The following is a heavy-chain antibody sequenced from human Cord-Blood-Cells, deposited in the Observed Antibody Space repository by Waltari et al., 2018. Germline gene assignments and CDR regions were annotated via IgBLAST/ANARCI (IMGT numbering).Heavy chain of an antibody. CDR2: INPNSVGT. Sequence: QGQLVQSGAEVKKPGASVKVSCRASGYPFAGYYMHGGGPAPGQGLEWMGWINPNSVGTNYAQKFQGRVTMTRDTSISTAYMELSRLRSDDTAVYYCVRVVRGPYYYYGMDVWGQGTTVTVSS. V-gene: IGHV1-2*02. J-gene: IGHJ6*02. CDR3: VRVVRGPYYYYGMDV. D-gene: IGHD3-10*01. CDR1: GYPFAGYY.